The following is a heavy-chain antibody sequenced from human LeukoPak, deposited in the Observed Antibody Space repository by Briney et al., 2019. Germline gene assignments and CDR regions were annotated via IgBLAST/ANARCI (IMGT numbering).Heavy chain of an antibody. Sequence: GGSLRLSCAASGFTFSTYAMSWVRQAPGTGVEWVSSISGCGGSRYYADSVKGRLTISRDNPKNTVFLQMNSLRAEDTAVYYCATGEYDSSGYPYYFHYWGQGALVTVSS. CDR2: ISGCGGSR. CDR3: ATGEYDSSGYPYYFHY. V-gene: IGHV3-23*01. J-gene: IGHJ4*02. CDR1: GFTFSTYA. D-gene: IGHD3-22*01.